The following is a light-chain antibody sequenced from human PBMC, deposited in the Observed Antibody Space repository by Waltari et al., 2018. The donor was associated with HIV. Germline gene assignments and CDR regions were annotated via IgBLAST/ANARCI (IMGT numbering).Light chain of an antibody. CDR1: QGIGRY. CDR3: QQGNSFPLT. CDR2: SAS. V-gene: IGKV1-12*01. J-gene: IGKJ3*01. Sequence: DVQMTQSPSSVSASVGASVTITCRASQGIGRYLAWYQQRPGTAPKLLISSASTLESGVPSRFSGSGSGTDFTLTISSLQPEDFTTYYCQQGNSFPLTFGPGTKVDIK.